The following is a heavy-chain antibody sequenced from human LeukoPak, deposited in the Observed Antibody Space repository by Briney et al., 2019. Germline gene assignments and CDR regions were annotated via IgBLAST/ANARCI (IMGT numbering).Heavy chain of an antibody. V-gene: IGHV1-18*01. CDR1: GYTFNTFG. CDR2: IAVYNGDT. D-gene: IGHD4-17*01. Sequence: ASVKVSCKASGYTFNTFGITWVRQAPGQGLEWLGWIAVYNGDTNYAQKFQGRVTLTTDTSTNTAYMELTSLTSDDTAVYYCAREFYGYYYYYYMDVWGKGTTVTVSS. J-gene: IGHJ6*03. CDR3: AREFYGYYYYYYMDV.